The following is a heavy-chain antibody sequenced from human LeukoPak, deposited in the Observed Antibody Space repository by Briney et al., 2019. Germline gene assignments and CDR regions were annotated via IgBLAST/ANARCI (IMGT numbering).Heavy chain of an antibody. CDR2: ISSTSSYI. CDR3: ARTSSGWAPPQPAWYFDL. V-gene: IGHV3-21*01. Sequence: PGGSLRLSCAASGFTFSDYSMNWVRQAPGKGLEWVSYISSTSSYIHYADSVKGRFTISRDNAKNSLYLQMNSLRAEDTAVYYCARTSSGWAPPQPAWYFDLWGRGTLVTVSS. CDR1: GFTFSDYS. J-gene: IGHJ2*01. D-gene: IGHD6-19*01.